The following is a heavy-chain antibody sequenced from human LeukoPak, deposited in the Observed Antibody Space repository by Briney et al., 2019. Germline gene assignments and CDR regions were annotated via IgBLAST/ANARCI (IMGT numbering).Heavy chain of an antibody. J-gene: IGHJ6*03. CDR3: ARRRYDFWSGYYPYYYYYYMDV. CDR1: GGSFSGYY. CDR2: NNHSGRT. V-gene: IGHV4-34*01. Sequence: SETLSLXCAVYGGSFSGYYGSWIRHPPGKGMEWIGENNHSGRTNYNPTLKSRVTIAVDTSKNQFSLKLSSVTAADTAVYYCARRRYDFWSGYYPYYYYYYMDVWGKGTTVTVSS. D-gene: IGHD3-3*01.